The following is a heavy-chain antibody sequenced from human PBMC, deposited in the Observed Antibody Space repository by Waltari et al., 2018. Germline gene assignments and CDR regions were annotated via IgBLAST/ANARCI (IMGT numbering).Heavy chain of an antibody. J-gene: IGHJ4*02. CDR1: GFPFSYYG. V-gene: IGHV3-30*02. D-gene: IGHD2-8*02. CDR3: VKDTGTGDY. CDR2: ISKDGINQ. Sequence: QVQLVESGGGVVQPGGSLRLSCEASGFPFSYYGMHWVRQAPGKGLEWVSFISKDGINQYYAESVRGRFTISRDNSKSTLYLQVNSLRVEDTAVYYCVKDTGTGDYWGQGTLVTVSS.